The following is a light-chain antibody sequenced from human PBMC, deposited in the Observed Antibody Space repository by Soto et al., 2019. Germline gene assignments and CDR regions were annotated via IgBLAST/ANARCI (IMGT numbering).Light chain of an antibody. CDR1: QGVNIH. CDR2: TAS. CDR3: LQDNKYPRT. J-gene: IGKJ1*01. V-gene: IGKV3D-15*01. Sequence: IVPTQTPATQSVSPWARATLSCKASQGVNIHLAWYQQKPGQAPSLLIYTASAMQTGIPAKFSGSGSGTEFTLTISSLQSEDFATYYCLQDNKYPRTFGQGTKVDIK.